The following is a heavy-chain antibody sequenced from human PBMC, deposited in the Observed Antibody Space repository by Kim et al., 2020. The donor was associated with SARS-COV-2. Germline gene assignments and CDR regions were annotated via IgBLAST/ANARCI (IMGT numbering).Heavy chain of an antibody. CDR1: GYTFTSYG. CDR3: ARPLYGSGSSPDDYYYYYGMDV. Sequence: ASVKVSCKASGYTFTSYGISWVRQAPGQGLEWMGWISAYNGNTNYAQKLQGRVTMTTDTSTSTAYMELRSLRSDDTAVYYCARPLYGSGSSPDDYYYYYGMDVWGQGTTVTVSS. CDR2: ISAYNGNT. J-gene: IGHJ6*02. V-gene: IGHV1-18*04. D-gene: IGHD3-10*01.